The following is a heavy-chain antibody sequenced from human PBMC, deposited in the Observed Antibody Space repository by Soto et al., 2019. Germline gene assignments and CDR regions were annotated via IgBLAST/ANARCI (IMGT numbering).Heavy chain of an antibody. V-gene: IGHV3-33*01. CDR3: ARDRSLDEYCSGGDCYQYCDY. D-gene: IGHD2-21*01. CDR1: GFTFNSYG. CDR2: IWYDGSKK. J-gene: IGHJ4*02. Sequence: GGSLRLSCAASGFTFNSYGMHWVRQAPGKGLEWVGIIWYDGSKKYYADSVKGRFTISRDNSKNTLYLEMNTLRAEDTAVYYCARDRSLDEYCSGGDCYQYCDYWGQGTLVTVSS.